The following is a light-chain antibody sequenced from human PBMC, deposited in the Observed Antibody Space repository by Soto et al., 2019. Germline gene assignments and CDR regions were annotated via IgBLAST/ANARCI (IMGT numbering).Light chain of an antibody. CDR2: AAS. CDR3: LQYGVPLWT. CDR1: QSVTANY. V-gene: IGKV3-20*01. Sequence: EIALTQSPGTLSLSPGERATLSCRASQSVTANYLAWYQQRPGQAPRLLIYAASIGATGVPDRFSGSGSGTDFTLTISRLEPEDFAVYYCLQYGVPLWTFGQGITVEIK. J-gene: IGKJ1*01.